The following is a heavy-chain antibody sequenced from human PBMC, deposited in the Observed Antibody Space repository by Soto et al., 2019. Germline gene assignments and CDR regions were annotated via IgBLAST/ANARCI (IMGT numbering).Heavy chain of an antibody. CDR2: IYHSGST. J-gene: IGHJ3*02. D-gene: IGHD2-21*01. CDR1: GGSISSSNW. CDR3: ASREFLAYCGGVYYLGGDAVDI. Sequence: KPSETLSLTCAVSGGSISSSNWWSWVRQPPGKGLEWIGEIYHSGSTNYNPSLKSRVTISVDKSKNQFSLKLSSVTAADTAVYYCASREFLAYCGGVYYLGGDAVDIWGQCTMLTISS. V-gene: IGHV4-4*02.